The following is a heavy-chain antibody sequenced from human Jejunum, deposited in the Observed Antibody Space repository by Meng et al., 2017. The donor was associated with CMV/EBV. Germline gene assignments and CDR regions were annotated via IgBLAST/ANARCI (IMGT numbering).Heavy chain of an antibody. CDR3: THYFGSGNQPTGGFHF. Sequence: NFSSHEMGWVRQAPGRGLEWVSYISSSGSVRHYADSEMGRFTVSRDNAKNLLYLQMNSLRAEDTAVYYCTHYFGSGNQPTGGFHFWGQGTVVTVSS. V-gene: IGHV3-48*03. CDR2: ISSSGSVR. J-gene: IGHJ4*03. D-gene: IGHD3-10*01. CDR1: NFSSHE.